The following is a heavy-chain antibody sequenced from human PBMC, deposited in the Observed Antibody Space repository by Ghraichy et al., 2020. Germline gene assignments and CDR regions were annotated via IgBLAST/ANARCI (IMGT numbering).Heavy chain of an antibody. CDR2: ISPDGNVI. J-gene: IGHJ4*02. V-gene: IGHV3-74*01. Sequence: GGSLRLSCAASGFTVTDYWMYWVRQVPGKGLLWVSHISPDGNVINYEGSPTGRFTISRDIANNTVFLQMNSLRADDTAIYYCARGEFGLGDWGQGTLVTVSS. D-gene: IGHD3/OR15-3a*01. CDR1: GFTVTDYW. CDR3: ARGEFGLGD.